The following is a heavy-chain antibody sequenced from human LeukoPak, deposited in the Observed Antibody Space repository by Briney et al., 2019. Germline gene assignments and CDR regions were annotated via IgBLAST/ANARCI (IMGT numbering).Heavy chain of an antibody. Sequence: PGGSLRLSCAASGFTFSSYAMSWVRQAPGKGLEWVSTIAAGGGFTVYANSVKGRFTISRDNAKNSLYLQMSSLRAEDTAVYYCARDYASDYWGQGTLVTVSS. CDR1: GFTFSSYA. CDR2: IAAGGGFT. V-gene: IGHV3-23*01. D-gene: IGHD3-10*01. J-gene: IGHJ4*02. CDR3: ARDYASDY.